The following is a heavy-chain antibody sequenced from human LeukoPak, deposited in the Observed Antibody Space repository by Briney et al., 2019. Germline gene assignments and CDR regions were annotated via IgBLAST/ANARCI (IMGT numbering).Heavy chain of an antibody. V-gene: IGHV3-53*01. CDR1: GFTVSSNY. CDR2: IYSGGST. J-gene: IGHJ6*03. CDR3: ARTPRNYYYYMDV. Sequence: GGSLRLSCAASGFTVSSNYMSWVRQAPGKGLEWVSVIYSGGSTYYADSVKGRFTISRDNSKNTLYLQMNSLRAEDRAVYYCARTPRNYYYYMDVWGKGTTVTVSS.